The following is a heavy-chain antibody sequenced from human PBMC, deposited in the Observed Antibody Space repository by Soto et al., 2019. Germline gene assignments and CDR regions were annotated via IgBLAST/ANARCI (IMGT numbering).Heavy chain of an antibody. CDR1: GFNFSNFE. Sequence: GGSLRLSCEASGFNFSNFEMNWVRQAPGKGLEWLSYISRSSSFIYSTDSVKGRFTISRDNAKNSLYLQMNSLRAEDTAVYYCARDRGSSSWYVNNWFDPWGQGTLVTVSS. V-gene: IGHV3-48*03. CDR3: ARDRGSSSWYVNNWFDP. J-gene: IGHJ5*02. D-gene: IGHD6-13*01. CDR2: ISRSSSFI.